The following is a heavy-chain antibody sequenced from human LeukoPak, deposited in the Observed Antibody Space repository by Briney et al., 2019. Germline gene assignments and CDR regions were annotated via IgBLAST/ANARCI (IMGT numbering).Heavy chain of an antibody. CDR3: AKDLPAASGYRYYYYMDV. D-gene: IGHD2-2*01. CDR2: ISGSGGST. J-gene: IGHJ6*03. Sequence: GGSLRLSCAASGFTFDDYAMHWVRQAPGKGLEWVSAISGSGGSTYYADSVKGRFTISRDNSKNTLYLQMNSLRAEDTAVYYCAKDLPAASGYRYYYYMDVWGKGTTVTVSS. V-gene: IGHV3-23*01. CDR1: GFTFDDYA.